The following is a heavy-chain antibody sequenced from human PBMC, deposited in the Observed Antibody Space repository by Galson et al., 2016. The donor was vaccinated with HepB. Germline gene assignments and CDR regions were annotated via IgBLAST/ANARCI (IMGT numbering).Heavy chain of an antibody. CDR1: GVSTKSYY. Sequence: LSLTCTVSGVSTKSYYWSWIRQPPGKGLEWIGYTYYSGTTNYNPSLRSRVTMSVDTSKNQFSLNLSSVTAADTAVYYCARESSSWYHNWFDPWGQGTLVTVSS. J-gene: IGHJ5*02. D-gene: IGHD6-13*01. CDR3: ARESSSWYHNWFDP. V-gene: IGHV4-59*12. CDR2: TYYSGTT.